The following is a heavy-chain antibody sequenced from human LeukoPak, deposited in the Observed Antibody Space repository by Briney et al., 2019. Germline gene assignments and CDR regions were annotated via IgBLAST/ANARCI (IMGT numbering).Heavy chain of an antibody. CDR1: GGTFSSYA. J-gene: IGHJ5*02. D-gene: IGHD6-13*01. Sequence: SVKVSCKASGGTFSSYAISWVRQAPGQGLEWMGRIIPILGIANYAQKFQGRVTITADKSTSTAYMELSSLRSEDTAVYYCAGGTRVAAAGTTAGWFDPWGQGTLVTVSS. V-gene: IGHV1-69*04. CDR3: AGGTRVAAAGTTAGWFDP. CDR2: IIPILGIA.